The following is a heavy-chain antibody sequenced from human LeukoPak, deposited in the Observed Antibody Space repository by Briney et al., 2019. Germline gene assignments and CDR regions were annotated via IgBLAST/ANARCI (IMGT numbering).Heavy chain of an antibody. D-gene: IGHD2-15*01. CDR1: GGSISSYY. V-gene: IGHV4-59*01. CDR2: IYYSGST. J-gene: IGHJ3*02. CDR3: ARDLAGRGGIVGCVFDI. Sequence: SETLSLTCTVSGGSISSYYWSWIRQPPGKGLEWIGYIYYSGSTNYNPSLKSRVTISVDTSKNQFSLKLSSVTAADTAVYYCARDLAGRGGIVGCVFDIWGQGTMVTVSS.